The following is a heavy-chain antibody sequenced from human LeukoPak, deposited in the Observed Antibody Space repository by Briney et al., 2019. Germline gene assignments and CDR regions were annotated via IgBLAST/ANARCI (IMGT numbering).Heavy chain of an antibody. CDR1: GFTFSSYS. CDR3: ARVGLGVGSGRKASGFDP. V-gene: IGHV3-21*01. D-gene: IGHD3-10*01. Sequence: TGGSLRLSCAASGFTFSSYSMNWVRQAPGKGLEWVSSISSSSSYIYYADSVKGRFTISRDNAKNSLYLQMNSLRAEDTAVYYCARVGLGVGSGRKASGFDPWGQGTLVTVSS. CDR2: ISSSSSYI. J-gene: IGHJ5*02.